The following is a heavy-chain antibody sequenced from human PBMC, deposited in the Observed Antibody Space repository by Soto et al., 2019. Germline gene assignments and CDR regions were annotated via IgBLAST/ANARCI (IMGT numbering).Heavy chain of an antibody. D-gene: IGHD4-17*01. J-gene: IGHJ4*02. CDR1: GFTFSSYA. V-gene: IGHV3-23*01. CDR3: AKDKELNGDDVWGAGHDY. CDR2: ISGSGGNK. Sequence: EVQLLESGGGLAQPGGSLRLSCAASGFTFSSYAMSWVRQAPGKGLEWVSSISGSGGNKYYADSVKGRFTISRDNSKNTLYLQMNRLRAEDTAVYYCAKDKELNGDDVWGAGHDYWGQGTLVTVSS.